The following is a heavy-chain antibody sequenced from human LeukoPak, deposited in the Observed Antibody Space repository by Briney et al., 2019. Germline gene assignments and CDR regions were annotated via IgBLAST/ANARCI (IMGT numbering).Heavy chain of an antibody. CDR1: GFTFTAYG. CDR2: VWVDGNNK. V-gene: IGHV3-33*03. D-gene: IGHD6-25*01. J-gene: IGHJ4*02. CDR3: AKAARLGPSHFDY. Sequence: GGSLRLSCATSGFTFTAYGLHWVRQAPGMGLEWVAVVWVDGNNKFYADSVKGRFTISRDNSRSTLYLHMNSLRDDDTAVYYCAKAARLGPSHFDYWGRGTLVTVSS.